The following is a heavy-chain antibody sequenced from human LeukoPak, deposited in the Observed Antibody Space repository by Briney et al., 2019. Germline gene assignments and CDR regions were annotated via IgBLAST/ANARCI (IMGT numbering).Heavy chain of an antibody. CDR3: ARAHYDTSGSLPFDY. Sequence: SETLSLTCAVYGGSFSDYYWSWIRQPPGKGLEWIGEINHSGSTNYNPSLRSRVTISVDTSKNQFSLKLSSVTAAATAVYYCARAHYDTSGSLPFDYWGQGTLVTVSS. CDR2: INHSGST. D-gene: IGHD3-22*01. J-gene: IGHJ4*02. V-gene: IGHV4-34*01. CDR1: GGSFSDYY.